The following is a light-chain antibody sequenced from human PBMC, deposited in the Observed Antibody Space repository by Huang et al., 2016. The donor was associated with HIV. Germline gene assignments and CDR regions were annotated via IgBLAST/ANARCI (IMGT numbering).Light chain of an antibody. V-gene: IGKV3-20*01. CDR2: GAS. CDR1: QSVSGSY. Sequence: EIVLTQSPGTLSLSPGERATLSCRASQSVSGSYLAWYQQKPGQAPRLLIYGASSRATDIPDMFSGSGSGTDFTLTITRLEPEDTALYYCQVYGTSPPGPFGPGATVHIK. J-gene: IGKJ3*01. CDR3: QVYGTSPPGP.